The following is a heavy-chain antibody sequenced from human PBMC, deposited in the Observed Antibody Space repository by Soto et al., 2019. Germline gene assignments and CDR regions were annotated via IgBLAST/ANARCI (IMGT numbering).Heavy chain of an antibody. J-gene: IGHJ4*02. CDR2: IDWDDDK. Sequence: VSGPTLVNPTQTLTLTCTFSGFSLSTSGMCVSWIRQPPGKALEWLALIDWDDDKYYSTSLKTRLTISKDTSKNQVVLTMTNMDPVDTATYYCARGDHDYGDYKWDYWGQGTLVTVSS. CDR3: ARGDHDYGDYKWDY. CDR1: GFSLSTSGMC. V-gene: IGHV2-70*01. D-gene: IGHD4-17*01.